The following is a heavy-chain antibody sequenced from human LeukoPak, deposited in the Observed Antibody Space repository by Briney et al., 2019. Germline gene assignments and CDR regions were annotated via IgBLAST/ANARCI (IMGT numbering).Heavy chain of an antibody. J-gene: IGHJ4*02. CDR3: ARGEWGNDY. V-gene: IGHV4-59*08. Sequence: SETLSLTCTVSGGSISSYYWSWIRQPPGKGLEWIGYIYYSGSTNYNPSLKSRVTISVDTSKNQFSLKLSSVTAADTAVYYCARGEWGNDYWGQGTLVTVSS. CDR2: IYYSGST. CDR1: GGSISSYY. D-gene: IGHD3-10*01.